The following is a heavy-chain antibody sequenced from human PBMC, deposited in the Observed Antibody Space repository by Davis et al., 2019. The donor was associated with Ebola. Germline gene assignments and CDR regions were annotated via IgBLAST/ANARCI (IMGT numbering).Heavy chain of an antibody. D-gene: IGHD3-3*01. Sequence: GESLKISCAASGFTFSSYAMSWVRQAPGKGLEWVSAISGSGGSTYYADSVKGRFTISRDNSKNTLYLQMNSLRAEDTAVCYCAKVTIFGVVIRGYYFDYWGQGTLVTVSS. CDR3: AKVTIFGVVIRGYYFDY. V-gene: IGHV3-23*01. CDR1: GFTFSSYA. J-gene: IGHJ4*02. CDR2: ISGSGGST.